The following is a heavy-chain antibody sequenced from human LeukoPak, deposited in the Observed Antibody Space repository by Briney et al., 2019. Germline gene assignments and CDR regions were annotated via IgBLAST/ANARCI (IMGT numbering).Heavy chain of an antibody. D-gene: IGHD3-22*01. J-gene: IGHJ4*02. CDR2: IRSKTDGGTT. CDR1: GFTFSNAW. CDR3: TTDGYYYDSSGPKFGFDY. Sequence: GGSLRLSCAASGFTFSNAWMSWVRQAPGKGLEWVGRIRSKTDGGTTDYAAPVKGRFTISRDDSKNTLYLQMNSLKTEDTAVYYCTTDGYYYDSSGPKFGFDYWGQGTLVTVSS. V-gene: IGHV3-15*01.